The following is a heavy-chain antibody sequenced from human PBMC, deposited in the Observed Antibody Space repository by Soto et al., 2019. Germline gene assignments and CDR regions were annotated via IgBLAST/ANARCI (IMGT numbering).Heavy chain of an antibody. Sequence: QVQLQESGPGLVKPSETLSLTCTVSGGSISSYYWSWIRQPPGKGLEWMGHIYSSGSTNYNPSLRSRVTISVDTSKNQFSRKGSSVTAADTAVYYCARVRYGDYDGVSFYYYYMDVWGKGTTVTVSS. CDR1: GGSISSYY. CDR2: IYSSGST. V-gene: IGHV4-59*01. CDR3: ARVRYGDYDGVSFYYYYMDV. J-gene: IGHJ6*03. D-gene: IGHD4-17*01.